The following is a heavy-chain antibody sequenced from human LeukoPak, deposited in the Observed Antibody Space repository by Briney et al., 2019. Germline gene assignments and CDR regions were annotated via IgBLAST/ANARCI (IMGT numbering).Heavy chain of an antibody. Sequence: GASVKVSCKASGYTFTGYYMHWVRQAPGQGLEWMGRINPNSGGTNYAQKFQGWVTMTRDTSISTAYMELSRLRSDDTAVYYCARALRGPSDYVGVSVDYWGQGTLVTVSS. CDR1: GYTFTGYY. V-gene: IGHV1-2*04. J-gene: IGHJ4*02. CDR2: INPNSGGT. D-gene: IGHD4-17*01. CDR3: ARALRGPSDYVGVSVDY.